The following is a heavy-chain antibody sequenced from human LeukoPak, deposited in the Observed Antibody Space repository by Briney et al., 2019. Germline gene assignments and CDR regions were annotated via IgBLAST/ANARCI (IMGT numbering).Heavy chain of an antibody. CDR2: ISGSGGGSST. V-gene: IGHV3-23*01. D-gene: IGHD3-22*01. Sequence: GGCLRLSCAASGFTFSSYAMSWVRQAPGKGLEWVSTISGSGGGSSTYYAESVKGPFTISRDNSKNTLYLQMHSMRADDTAVYYCAKEGWLTMTVVTIKGLDYWGQGTPVTVSS. CDR1: GFTFSSYA. J-gene: IGHJ4*02. CDR3: AKEGWLTMTVVTIKGLDY.